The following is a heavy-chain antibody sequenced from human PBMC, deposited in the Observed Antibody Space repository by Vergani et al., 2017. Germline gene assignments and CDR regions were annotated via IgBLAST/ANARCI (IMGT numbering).Heavy chain of an antibody. V-gene: IGHV5-51*01. Sequence: VQLVQSGAEVKKPGASVKVSCKGSGYSFTSYWIGWVRQMPGKGLEWMGIIYPGDSDTRYSPSFQGQVTISADKSISTAYLQWSSLKASDTAMYYCARVGSGIAVAGYRYYYGMDVWGQGTTVTVSS. CDR1: GYSFTSYW. J-gene: IGHJ6*02. CDR3: ARVGSGIAVAGYRYYYGMDV. CDR2: IYPGDSDT. D-gene: IGHD6-19*01.